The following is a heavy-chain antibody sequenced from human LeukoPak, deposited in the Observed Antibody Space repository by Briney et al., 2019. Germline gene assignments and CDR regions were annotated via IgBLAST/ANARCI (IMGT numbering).Heavy chain of an antibody. Sequence: PGGSLRLSCAASGFTFSSYAMRWVRQAPGKGLEWVAVISYDGSDKYYVDSVKGRFTISRDNSKNTLYLQMNSLRAEDTAVYYCARAGITMIVDPHFDYWGQGTLVTVSS. CDR2: ISYDGSDK. V-gene: IGHV3-30-3*01. CDR3: ARAGITMIVDPHFDY. CDR1: GFTFSSYA. J-gene: IGHJ4*02. D-gene: IGHD3-22*01.